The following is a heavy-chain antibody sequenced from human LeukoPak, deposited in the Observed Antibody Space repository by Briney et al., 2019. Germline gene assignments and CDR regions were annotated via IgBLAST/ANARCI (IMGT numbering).Heavy chain of an antibody. D-gene: IGHD3-3*01. CDR2: IYPGDSDT. V-gene: IGHV5-51*01. Sequence: GESLKISCKGSGYNFTSYWIGWVRQMPGKGLEWMGIIYPGDSDTRYSPSFQGPVTISADKSISTAYLQWSSLKASDTAMYYCARPETDFNFDYWGQGTLVTVSS. CDR3: ARPETDFNFDY. CDR1: GYNFTSYW. J-gene: IGHJ4*02.